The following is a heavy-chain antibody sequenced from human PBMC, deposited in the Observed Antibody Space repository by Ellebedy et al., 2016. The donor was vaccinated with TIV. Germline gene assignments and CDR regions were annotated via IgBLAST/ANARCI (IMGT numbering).Heavy chain of an antibody. CDR1: GASISTSY. CDR2: ISNTGRT. CDR3: ARDRRGSYDY. Sequence: MPSETLSLTCTVSGASISTSYWSWIRQTPGKGLEWIGYISNTGRTNYNPPLQSRVTISVDTSRNQLSLKLTSVTAADTAVYYCARDRRGSYDYWGQGTLITVSS. D-gene: IGHD3-10*01. V-gene: IGHV4-59*01. J-gene: IGHJ4*02.